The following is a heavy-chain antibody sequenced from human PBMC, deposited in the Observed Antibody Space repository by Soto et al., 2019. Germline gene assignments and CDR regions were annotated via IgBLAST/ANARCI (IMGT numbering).Heavy chain of an antibody. CDR2: ISGSGGST. Sequence: GSLRLSCAASGFTFSSYAMSWVRQAPGKGLEWVSAISGSGGSTYYADPVKGRLTIPRDNPKNTRYLQMNSLRAEDTAVYYCAKDSRGTTVTYFDYWGQGTLVTVSS. V-gene: IGHV3-23*01. CDR3: AKDSRGTTVTYFDY. J-gene: IGHJ4*02. D-gene: IGHD4-17*01. CDR1: GFTFSSYA.